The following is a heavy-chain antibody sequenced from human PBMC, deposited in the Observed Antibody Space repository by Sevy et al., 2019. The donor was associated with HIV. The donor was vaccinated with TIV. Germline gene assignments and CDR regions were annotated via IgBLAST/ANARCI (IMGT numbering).Heavy chain of an antibody. V-gene: IGHV4-59*01. CDR1: GVSISGYY. J-gene: IGHJ6*02. CDR2: IYYSGRT. CDR3: ARALAEYYYAMDV. Sequence: SETLSLTCSVSGVSISGYYWTWIRQTPGKGLEWIGYIYYSGRTNYNPSLQGRVAISSDTSKNQCSLKLSSVTAADTAVYYCARALAEYYYAMDVWGQGTTVTVSS.